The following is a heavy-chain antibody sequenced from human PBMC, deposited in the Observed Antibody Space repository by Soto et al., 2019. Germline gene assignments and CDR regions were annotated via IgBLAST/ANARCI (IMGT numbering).Heavy chain of an antibody. V-gene: IGHV3-64D*06. CDR2: ISSNGGST. D-gene: IGHD1-26*01. Sequence: GGSLRLSCSASGFTFSSYAMHWVRQAPGKGLEYVSAISSNGGSTYYADSVKGRFTISRDNSKNTLYLQMSSLRAEDTAVYYCVKDGGWEPLVGAFDIWGQGTMVTVSS. J-gene: IGHJ3*02. CDR3: VKDGGWEPLVGAFDI. CDR1: GFTFSSYA.